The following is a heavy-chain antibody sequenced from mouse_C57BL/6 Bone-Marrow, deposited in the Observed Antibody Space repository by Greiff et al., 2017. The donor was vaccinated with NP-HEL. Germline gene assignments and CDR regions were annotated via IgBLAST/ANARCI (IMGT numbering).Heavy chain of an antibody. J-gene: IGHJ3*01. D-gene: IGHD2-3*01. V-gene: IGHV5-17*01. Sequence: EVKLVESGGGLVKPGGSLKLSCAASGFTFSDYGMHWVRQAPEKGLEWVAYISSGSSSIYYAATVKGRFTISRDNAKNTLVLQMTSLRSEDTAMYYCARSWLLLSWFAYWGQGTLGTVSA. CDR3: ARSWLLLSWFAY. CDR1: GFTFSDYG. CDR2: ISSGSSSI.